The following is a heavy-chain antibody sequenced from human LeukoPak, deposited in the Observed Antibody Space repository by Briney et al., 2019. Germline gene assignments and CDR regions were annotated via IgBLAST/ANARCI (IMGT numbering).Heavy chain of an antibody. Sequence: PSETLSLTCTVSGGSISSSSYYWGWIRQPPGKGLEWIGSIYYSGSTYYNPSPKSRVTISVGTSKNPFSLKLSSVTAADTAVYYCARMGAVCGMDVWGQGTTVTVSS. CDR2: IYYSGST. CDR1: GGSISSSSYY. V-gene: IGHV4-39*01. CDR3: ARMGAVCGMDV. J-gene: IGHJ6*02. D-gene: IGHD1-26*01.